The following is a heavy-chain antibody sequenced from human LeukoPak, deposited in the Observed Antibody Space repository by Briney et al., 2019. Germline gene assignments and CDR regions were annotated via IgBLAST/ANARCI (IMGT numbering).Heavy chain of an antibody. CDR2: IKQDGSEN. Sequence: GGSLRLSCAASGFTFSSYGMHWVRQAPGKGLEWVATIKQDGSENYYVDSVKGRFTISRDNAKNSLYLQMNSLRAEDTALYYCARDSYYYDSSGAGFDYWGQGTLVTVSS. CDR1: GFTFSSYG. V-gene: IGHV3-7*03. J-gene: IGHJ4*02. CDR3: ARDSYYYDSSGAGFDY. D-gene: IGHD3-22*01.